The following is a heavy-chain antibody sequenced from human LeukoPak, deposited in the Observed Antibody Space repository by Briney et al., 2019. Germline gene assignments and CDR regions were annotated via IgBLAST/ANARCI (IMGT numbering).Heavy chain of an antibody. V-gene: IGHV2-5*02. CDR2: VYWDDDK. D-gene: IGHD6-6*01. CDR3: AHRTVYSSSSGFDY. J-gene: IGHJ4*02. CDR1: GFSLSTSGVG. Sequence: TCSGFSLSTSGVGVGWIRQPPGKALEWLALVYWDDDKRYSPSLKSRLTTTKDTSKNQVVLTMTNMDPVDTATYYWAHRTVYSSSSGFDYWGQGTLVTVSS.